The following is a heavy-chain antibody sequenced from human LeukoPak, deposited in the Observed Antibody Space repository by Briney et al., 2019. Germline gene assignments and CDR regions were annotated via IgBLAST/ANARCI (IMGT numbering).Heavy chain of an antibody. Sequence: VASVKVSCKASGYTFTSYYMHWVRQAPGQRLEWMGWINAGNGNTKYSQKFQGRVTITRDTSASTAYMELSSLRSEDTAVYYCARDKEDTAMEFDYWGQGTLVTVSS. J-gene: IGHJ4*02. CDR1: GYTFTSYY. V-gene: IGHV1-3*01. CDR2: INAGNGNT. D-gene: IGHD5-18*01. CDR3: ARDKEDTAMEFDY.